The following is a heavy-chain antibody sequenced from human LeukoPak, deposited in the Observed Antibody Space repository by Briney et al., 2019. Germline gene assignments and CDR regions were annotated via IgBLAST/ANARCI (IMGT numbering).Heavy chain of an antibody. CDR3: ARHFYDILTGSRAYYFDY. Sequence: PSETLSLTCTVSGGSISSYYWSWIRQPPGKGLEWIGYIYYSGSTNYNPSLKSRVTISVDTSKNQFSLKLSSVTAADTAVYYCARHFYDILTGSRAYYFDYWGQGTLVTVSS. CDR2: IYYSGST. J-gene: IGHJ4*02. V-gene: IGHV4-59*01. D-gene: IGHD3-9*01. CDR1: GGSISSYY.